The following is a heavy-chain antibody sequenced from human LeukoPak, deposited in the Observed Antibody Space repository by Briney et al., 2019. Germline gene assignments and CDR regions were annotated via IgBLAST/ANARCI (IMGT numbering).Heavy chain of an antibody. Sequence: AETLSLTCTVSGCSISSYWWSWIRQHPGKGLEWIGCIYYSGSTNYNPSLKSRVTISVDTSKNQFSLKLSSVTAADTAVYYCARDIGYYDSSGYSLNWGQGTLVTVSS. CDR3: ARDIGYYDSSGYSLN. CDR2: IYYSGST. J-gene: IGHJ4*02. CDR1: GCSISSYW. D-gene: IGHD3-22*01. V-gene: IGHV4-59*12.